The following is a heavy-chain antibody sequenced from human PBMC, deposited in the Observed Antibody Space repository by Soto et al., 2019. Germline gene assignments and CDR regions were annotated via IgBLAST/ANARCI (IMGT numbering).Heavy chain of an antibody. D-gene: IGHD2-15*01. V-gene: IGHV4-30-4*01. CDR2: IYYSGST. Sequence: SETLSLTCTVSGGATTSDNYWTWIRQPPGKGLEWLGHIYYSGSTDYAPSLKSRLAISIDTSKNKLYLKLSSVTAADTAVYFCARDGGLSSDDLYCFDSWGQGTMVTVYS. CDR3: ARDGGLSSDDLYCFDS. J-gene: IGHJ4*02. CDR1: GGATTSDNY.